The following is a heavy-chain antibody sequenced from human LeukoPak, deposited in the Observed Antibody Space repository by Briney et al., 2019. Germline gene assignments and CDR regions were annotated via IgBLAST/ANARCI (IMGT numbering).Heavy chain of an antibody. CDR3: ARGPLNDYGGYAKYYYGMDV. CDR2: IWYDGSNK. D-gene: IGHD4-17*01. V-gene: IGHV3-33*01. CDR1: GFTFSSYG. Sequence: GGSLRLSCAASGFTFSSYGMHWVRQAPGKGLEWVAVIWYDGSNKYYADSVKGRFTISRDNSKNTLYLQMNSLRAEDTAVYYCARGPLNDYGGYAKYYYGMDVWGKGTTVTVSS. J-gene: IGHJ6*04.